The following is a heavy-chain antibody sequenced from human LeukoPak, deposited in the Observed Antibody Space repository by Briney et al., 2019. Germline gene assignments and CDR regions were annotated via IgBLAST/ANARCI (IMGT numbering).Heavy chain of an antibody. D-gene: IGHD6-13*01. CDR3: TTEGSWPYYFDY. V-gene: IGHV3-23*01. J-gene: IGHJ4*02. Sequence: GGSLRLSCAASGFTFSSYAMSWVRQAPGQGLEWPSAISGSGGSTYYADSVKGRFTVSRDNSKNTLYLQMNSLKTEDTAVYYCTTEGSWPYYFDYWGQGTLVTVSS. CDR2: ISGSGGST. CDR1: GFTFSSYA.